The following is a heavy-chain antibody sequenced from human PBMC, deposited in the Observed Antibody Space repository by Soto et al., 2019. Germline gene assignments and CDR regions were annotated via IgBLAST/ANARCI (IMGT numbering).Heavy chain of an antibody. D-gene: IGHD1-26*01. V-gene: IGHV3-23*01. Sequence: LRLSCAASGFTFSSYAMSWVRQAPGKGLEWVSTISGSGGSTYYADSVKGRFTISRDNSKNTLSLQMNSLRAEDTAIYYCAKDKRYSARQYEFWGPGTLVTVSS. CDR3: AKDKRYSARQYEF. CDR1: GFTFSSYA. CDR2: ISGSGGST. J-gene: IGHJ4*02.